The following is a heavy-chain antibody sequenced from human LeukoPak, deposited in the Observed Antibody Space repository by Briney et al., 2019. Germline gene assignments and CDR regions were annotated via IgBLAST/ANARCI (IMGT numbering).Heavy chain of an antibody. CDR1: GYTFTSYA. Sequence: ASVKVSCKASGYTFTSYAMHWVRQAPGQRLEWMGWINAGNGNTKYSQKFQGRVTITRDTSASTAYMELSSLRSEDTAVYYCARDGDYYDSSGPTYWGQGTLVTVSS. J-gene: IGHJ4*02. V-gene: IGHV1-3*01. CDR2: INAGNGNT. CDR3: ARDGDYYDSSGPTY. D-gene: IGHD3-22*01.